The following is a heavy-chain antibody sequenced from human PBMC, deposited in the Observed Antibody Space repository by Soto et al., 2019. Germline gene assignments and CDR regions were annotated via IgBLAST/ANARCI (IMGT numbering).Heavy chain of an antibody. D-gene: IGHD1-1*01. CDR2: ISAHNGNT. Sequence: QVHLVQSGAEVKKPGASVKVSCKASGYPFTSYGITWVRQAPGQGLEGMGWISAHNGNTDYAQKLQVRVIVTRDTSTSTAYMELRSRRSDDTAVYYCARGRYGDYWGQGALVTVSS. V-gene: IGHV1-18*01. J-gene: IGHJ4*02. CDR1: GYPFTSYG. CDR3: ARGRYGDY.